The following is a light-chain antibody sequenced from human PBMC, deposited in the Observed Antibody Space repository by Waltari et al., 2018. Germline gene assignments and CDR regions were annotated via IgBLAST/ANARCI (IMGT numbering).Light chain of an antibody. CDR2: AAS. V-gene: IGKV1-39*01. Sequence: DIQMTQSPSSLSASVGDRVTITCRASQAISIYLNWYQQKLGKAPKLLIYAASTLQSGVPSRFSGSGSGTDFTLTITGLQPEEFATYYCQQSFSAPRTFGQGTSLEIK. CDR3: QQSFSAPRT. J-gene: IGKJ2*02. CDR1: QAISIY.